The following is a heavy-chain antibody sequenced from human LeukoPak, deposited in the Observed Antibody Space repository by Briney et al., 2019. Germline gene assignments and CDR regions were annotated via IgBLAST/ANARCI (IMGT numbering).Heavy chain of an antibody. CDR3: AREGGVASGSYYLYYYYGMDV. J-gene: IGHJ6*02. V-gene: IGHV1-8*01. CDR2: MNPNSGNT. Sequence: ASVKVSCKASGYTFTSYDINWVRQATGQGLEWMGWMNPNSGNTGYAQKFQGRVTMTRNTSISTAYMELSSLRSEDTAVYYCAREGGVASGSYYLYYYYGMDVWGQGTTVTVSS. D-gene: IGHD1-26*01. CDR1: GYTFTSYD.